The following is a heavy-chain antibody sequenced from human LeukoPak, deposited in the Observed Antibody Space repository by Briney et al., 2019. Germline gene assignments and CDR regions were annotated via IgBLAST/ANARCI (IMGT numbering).Heavy chain of an antibody. V-gene: IGHV1-24*01. CDR3: ATRDTAMVPPPNDY. CDR2: FDPEDGET. CDR1: GYTLTELS. Sequence: GASVKVSCEVSGYTLTELSMHWVRQAPGKGLEWMGCFDPEDGETIYAQKFQGRVTMTEDTSTDTAYMELSSLRSEDTAVYYCATRDTAMVPPPNDYWGQGTLVTVSS. D-gene: IGHD5-18*01. J-gene: IGHJ4*02.